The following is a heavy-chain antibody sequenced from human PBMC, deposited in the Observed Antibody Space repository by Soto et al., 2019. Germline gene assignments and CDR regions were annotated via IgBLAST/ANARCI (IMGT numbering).Heavy chain of an antibody. V-gene: IGHV3-30*18. CDR2: ISFDGRDE. Sequence: QVQLVESGGGVVQPGTSLRLSCVASGFTFSSFGMHWVRQAPGKGLDWVAFISFDGRDEFYVDSVGGRFIVSRDNSKKPLYVQMNSLGPEDTGVYYCAEDRRFELPAGGAFDIWGQGTMVTVSS. D-gene: IGHD1-7*01. CDR3: AEDRRFELPAGGAFDI. CDR1: GFTFSSFG. J-gene: IGHJ3*02.